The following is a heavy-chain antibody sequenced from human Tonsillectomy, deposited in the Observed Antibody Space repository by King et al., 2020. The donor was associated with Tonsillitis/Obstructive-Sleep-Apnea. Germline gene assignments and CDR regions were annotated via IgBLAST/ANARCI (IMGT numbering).Heavy chain of an antibody. CDR3: AKDAGDFWSCYSHYFDY. J-gene: IGHJ4*02. CDR1: GFRFSSYA. Sequence: VQLVESGGGLVQPGGSLRLSCAASGFRFSSYAMNWVRQAPGKGLEWVSAISASGYSTYYADSVKGRFTISRDNSKNTLYLQMNSLRAEDTAVYYCAKDAGDFWSCYSHYFDYWGQGTLVTVSS. V-gene: IGHV3-23*04. D-gene: IGHD3-3*01. CDR2: ISASGYST.